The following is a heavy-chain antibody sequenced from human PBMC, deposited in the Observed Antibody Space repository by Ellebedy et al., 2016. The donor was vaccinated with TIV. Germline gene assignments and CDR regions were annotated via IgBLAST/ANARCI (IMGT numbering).Heavy chain of an antibody. V-gene: IGHV4-4*07. CDR2: IFTSGSF. CDR3: ARVHCSITTCDYYYMDV. CDR1: GGSASRYF. D-gene: IGHD1-1*01. Sequence: SETLSLTXTVSGGSASRYFWSWIRQPAGKGLEWIGRIFTSGSFNYNPSLVSRVTMSVVTSKNQISLRLNSVTAADTAVYYCARVHCSITTCDYYYMDVWGKGTTVTVSS. J-gene: IGHJ6*03.